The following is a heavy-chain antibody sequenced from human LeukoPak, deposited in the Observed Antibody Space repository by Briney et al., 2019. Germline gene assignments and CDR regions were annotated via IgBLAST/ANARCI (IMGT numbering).Heavy chain of an antibody. CDR1: GYTVTELS. CDR2: FHPEDGET. Sequence: ASVKVSCKVSGYTVTELSMHWVRQSPGKGLEWMGGFHPEDGETIYAQKFQGRVTMTEDTSTDTAYMELSRLRSDDTAVYYCARVASGYDKRPTYWGQGTLVTVSS. CDR3: ARVASGYDKRPTY. D-gene: IGHD5-12*01. V-gene: IGHV1-24*01. J-gene: IGHJ4*02.